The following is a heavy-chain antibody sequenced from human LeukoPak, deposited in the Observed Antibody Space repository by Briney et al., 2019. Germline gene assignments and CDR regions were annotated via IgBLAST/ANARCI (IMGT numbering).Heavy chain of an antibody. CDR1: GFTFSDYY. V-gene: IGHV3-11*04. J-gene: IGHJ4*02. Sequence: GGSLRLSCAASGFTFSDYYMSWIRQAPGKGLEWVSHISKSSRTIYYADSVKGRFTISRDNAKTSVYLQMNSLRAEDTAVYYCAKSPSIVVPDAPQNYWGQGTLVTVSS. CDR2: ISKSSRTI. CDR3: AKSPSIVVPDAPQNY. D-gene: IGHD2-21*01.